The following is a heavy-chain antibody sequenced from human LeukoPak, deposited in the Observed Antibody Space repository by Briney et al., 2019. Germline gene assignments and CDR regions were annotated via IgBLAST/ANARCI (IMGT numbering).Heavy chain of an antibody. CDR2: IIPIFGTA. Sequence: SVKVSCKASGGTFSSYAISWVRQAPGQGLEWMGGIIPIFGTANYAQKFQGRVTITADESTSTAYMELSSLRSEDTAVYYCARDKRASGWPFDYWGQGTLVTASS. J-gene: IGHJ4*02. CDR3: ARDKRASGWPFDY. CDR1: GGTFSSYA. V-gene: IGHV1-69*13. D-gene: IGHD6-19*01.